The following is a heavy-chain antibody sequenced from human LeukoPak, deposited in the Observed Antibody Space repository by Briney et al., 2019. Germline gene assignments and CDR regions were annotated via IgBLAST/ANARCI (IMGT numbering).Heavy chain of an antibody. J-gene: IGHJ3*02. CDR3: AGSGDTIGAFDI. D-gene: IGHD3-10*01. V-gene: IGHV4-59*01. CDR1: GGSISSYY. Sequence: SETLSLTCTVSGGSISSYYWSWIRQPPGKGLEWIGYIYYSGSTYYNPSLKSRVTISVDTSKNQFSLKLSSVTAADTAVYYCAGSGDTIGAFDIWGQGTMVTVSS. CDR2: IYYSGST.